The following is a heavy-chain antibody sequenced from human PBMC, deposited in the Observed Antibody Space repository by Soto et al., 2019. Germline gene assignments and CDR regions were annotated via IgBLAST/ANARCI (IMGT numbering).Heavy chain of an antibody. CDR3: ARVGGSYYGVFDY. Sequence: ASVKVSCKASGYTFTGYYMHWVRQAPGQGPEWMGWINPNSGGTNYAQKFQGRVTMTRDTSISTAYMELSRLRSDDTAVYYCARVGGSYYGVFDYWGQGTLVTVSS. D-gene: IGHD1-26*01. CDR1: GYTFTGYY. J-gene: IGHJ4*02. CDR2: INPNSGGT. V-gene: IGHV1-2*02.